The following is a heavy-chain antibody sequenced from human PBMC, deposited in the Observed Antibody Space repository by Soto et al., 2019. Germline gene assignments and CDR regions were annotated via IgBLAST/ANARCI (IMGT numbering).Heavy chain of an antibody. CDR1: LGSVSNADHY. CDR2: VYYSGGT. D-gene: IGHD3-16*01. Sequence: QVQLQESGPGLVKPSETLSLTCTVSLGSVSNADHYWSWIRQPPGKGLEWIAYVYYSGGTNYNPSLKSRVTISMDTSKNQFALKLNSVTAADTAVYYCAGGDDRYMSGYWGQGVLVTVSS. V-gene: IGHV4-61*08. CDR3: AGGDDRYMSGY. J-gene: IGHJ4*02.